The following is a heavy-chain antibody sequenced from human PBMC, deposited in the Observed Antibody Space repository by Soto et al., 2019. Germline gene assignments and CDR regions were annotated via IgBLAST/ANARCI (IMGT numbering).Heavy chain of an antibody. Sequence: ASVKVSCKASGYTFTSYYMHWVRQAPGQGLEWMGIINPSGGSTSYAQKFQGRVTMTRDTSTSTVYMELSSLRSEDTAVYYCARDGLRVQDIVVVPAAAYYYYYYMDVWGKGTTVNVSS. D-gene: IGHD2-2*01. CDR3: ARDGLRVQDIVVVPAAAYYYYYYMDV. J-gene: IGHJ6*03. V-gene: IGHV1-46*03. CDR2: INPSGGST. CDR1: GYTFTSYY.